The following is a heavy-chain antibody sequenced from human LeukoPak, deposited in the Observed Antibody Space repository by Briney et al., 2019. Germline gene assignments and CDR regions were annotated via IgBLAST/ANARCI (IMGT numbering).Heavy chain of an antibody. CDR1: GGSFSGYY. CDR2: INHSGST. D-gene: IGHD2-2*01. J-gene: IGHJ6*02. V-gene: IGHV4-34*01. CDR3: AQGYCSSTSCYDYYYYYGMDV. Sequence: PSETLSLTCAVYGGSFSGYYWSWIRQPPGKGLEWIGEINHSGSTNYNPSLKSRVTISVDTSKNQFSLKLSSVTAADTAVYYCAQGYCSSTSCYDYYYYYGMDVWGQGTTVTVSS.